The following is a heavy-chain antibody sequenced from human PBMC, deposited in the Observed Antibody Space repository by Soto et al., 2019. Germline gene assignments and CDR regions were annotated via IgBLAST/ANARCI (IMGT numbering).Heavy chain of an antibody. D-gene: IGHD6-13*01. J-gene: IGHJ5*02. V-gene: IGHV5-51*03. Sequence: EVQLVQSGAEVKKAGESLKISCKGSGYSFSNNWVGWVRQMPGKGLEGLGIMRPGDSDTRYSPSFQGQVTISADKSINTAYLQWSSLKPSDSVMYYCARHNRYSSTWFEGWFDPWGQGTLVTVSS. CDR3: ARHNRYSSTWFEGWFDP. CDR1: GYSFSNNW. CDR2: MRPGDSDT.